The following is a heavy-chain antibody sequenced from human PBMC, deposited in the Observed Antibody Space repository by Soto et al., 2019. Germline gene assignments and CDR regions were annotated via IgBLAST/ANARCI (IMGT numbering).Heavy chain of an antibody. CDR3: ARYSYGSDYYFDY. D-gene: IGHD3-10*01. CDR1: GGSIKSYY. CDR2: IYYSGST. V-gene: IGHV4-59*01. J-gene: IGHJ4*02. Sequence: SETLSLTCTVSGGSIKSYYWSWIRQPPGKGLEWIGSIYYSGSTNSNPSLKSRVTMSVDTSKNQFSLKLSAVIAADTAIYYCARYSYGSDYYFDYSGQGTQVTVSS.